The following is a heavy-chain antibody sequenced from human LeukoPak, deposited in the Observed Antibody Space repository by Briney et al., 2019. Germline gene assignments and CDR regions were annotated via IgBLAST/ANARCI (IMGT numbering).Heavy chain of an antibody. CDR3: ARDPAVDIVVVPAAMGWFDP. D-gene: IGHD2-2*01. V-gene: IGHV1-2*02. CDR1: GYTFTGYY. J-gene: IGHJ5*02. CDR2: INPNSGGT. Sequence: ASVKVSCKASGYTFTGYYTHWVRQAPGQGLEWMGWINPNSGGTNYAQKFQGRVTMTRDTSISTAYMELSRLRSDDTAVYYCARDPAVDIVVVPAAMGWFDPWGQGTLVTVSS.